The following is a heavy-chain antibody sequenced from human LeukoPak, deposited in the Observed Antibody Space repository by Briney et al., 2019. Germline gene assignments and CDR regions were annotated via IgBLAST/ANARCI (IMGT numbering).Heavy chain of an antibody. D-gene: IGHD1-26*01. Sequence: NPGGSLRLSCAASGFTFSSYSMNWVRQAPGKGLEWVSSISSSSSYIYYADSVKGRFTISRDNAKNSLYLQMNSLRAEDTAVYYCARDQAIVGATPFDYWGQGTLVTVSS. V-gene: IGHV3-21*01. J-gene: IGHJ4*02. CDR1: GFTFSSYS. CDR2: ISSSSSYI. CDR3: ARDQAIVGATPFDY.